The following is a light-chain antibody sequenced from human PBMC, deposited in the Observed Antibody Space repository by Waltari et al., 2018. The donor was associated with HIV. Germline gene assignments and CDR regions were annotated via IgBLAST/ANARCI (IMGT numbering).Light chain of an antibody. CDR1: QSVSRN. V-gene: IGKV3-15*01. CDR3: QQYNNWPYT. Sequence: IVMTQSPATLSVSPGERATPSCRASQSVSRNLAWYQHKPGQAPRLLIYSASTRATGIPARFSGSGSGTEFTLTISSLQSEDFAVYYCQQYNNWPYTFGQGTKLEIK. J-gene: IGKJ2*01. CDR2: SAS.